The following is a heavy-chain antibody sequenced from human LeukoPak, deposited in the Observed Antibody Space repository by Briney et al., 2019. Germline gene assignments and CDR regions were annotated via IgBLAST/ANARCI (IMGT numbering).Heavy chain of an antibody. D-gene: IGHD4-11*01. Sequence: GGSLRLSCAASGLIFSHYGMHWVRQAPGKGLEWVAVIWSDGSNRFYADSVKGRFTISRDNSQKTLFLQMNSLRAEDTAIYYCARDAQRGFDYSNSLEYWGHGTLVTVSS. J-gene: IGHJ4*01. V-gene: IGHV3-33*01. CDR3: ARDAQRGFDYSNSLEY. CDR2: IWSDGSNR. CDR1: GLIFSHYG.